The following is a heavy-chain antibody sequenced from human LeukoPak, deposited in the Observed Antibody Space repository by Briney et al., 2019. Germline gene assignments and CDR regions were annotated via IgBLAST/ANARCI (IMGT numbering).Heavy chain of an antibody. CDR3: ARNLWTTVTPI. J-gene: IGHJ4*02. CDR2: IGSSGSTI. Sequence: PGGSLRLSCAASGFTFSSYEMNWVRQAPGKGLEWVSYIGSSGSTIYYADSVKGRFTISRDNAKNSLYLQMNSLRAEDTAVYYCARNLWTTVTPIWGQGTLVTVSS. V-gene: IGHV3-48*03. D-gene: IGHD4-17*01. CDR1: GFTFSSYE.